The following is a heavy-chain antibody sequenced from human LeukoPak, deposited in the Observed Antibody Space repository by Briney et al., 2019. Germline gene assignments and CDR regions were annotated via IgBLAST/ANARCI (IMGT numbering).Heavy chain of an antibody. D-gene: IGHD3-9*01. CDR2: ISGSSTNR. CDR1: GSTFSSYA. V-gene: IGHV3-21*06. J-gene: IGHJ6*02. Sequence: GGSLRLSCAASGSTFSSYAMNWVRQAPGKGLEWVSFISGSSTNRFYADSVKGRFTISRDDAKNSLYLEMNTLRVEDTAVYYCTRDLMDYDVSTGLHHYYMDVWGQGTTVTVSS. CDR3: TRDLMDYDVSTGLHHYYMDV.